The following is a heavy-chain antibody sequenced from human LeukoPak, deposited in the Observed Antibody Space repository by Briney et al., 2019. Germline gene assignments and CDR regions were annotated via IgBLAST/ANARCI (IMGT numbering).Heavy chain of an antibody. J-gene: IGHJ4*02. CDR3: AREDLGAFDY. CDR1: GFTFRNYW. CDR2: IKQDGSEK. D-gene: IGHD3-16*01. V-gene: IGHV3-7*01. Sequence: GGSLRLSCAASGFTFRNYWMTWVRQSPGKGLEWVANIKQDGSEKYYVDSVKGRFSISRDNADNSLYLQMSSLRGEDTAVYFCAREDLGAFDYWGQGALVSVSS.